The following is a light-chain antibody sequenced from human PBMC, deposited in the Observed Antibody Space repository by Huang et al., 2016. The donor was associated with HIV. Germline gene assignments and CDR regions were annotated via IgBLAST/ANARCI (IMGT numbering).Light chain of an antibody. Sequence: DIQMTQSQSSLSASVGDRVTITCRASQSISSFLHWYQQKPGKAPKLLIYAASSLQSGVPSRFSGSGSGTDFTLTISSRQPEEFATYYCQQSYSTPPTFGGGTKVEIK. CDR2: AAS. V-gene: IGKV1-39*01. J-gene: IGKJ4*01. CDR1: QSISSF. CDR3: QQSYSTPPT.